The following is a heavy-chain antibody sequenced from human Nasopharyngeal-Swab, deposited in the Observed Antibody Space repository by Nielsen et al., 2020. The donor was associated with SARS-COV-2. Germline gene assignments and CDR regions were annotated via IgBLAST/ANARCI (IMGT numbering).Heavy chain of an antibody. CDR3: ARPKHDWNYGGATYFDY. J-gene: IGHJ4*02. Sequence: GGSLRPSFSASGFTFSAYWMSWVRQAPGKGLEWVANIQQDGTAKSYVDSVKGRFTISKDNAKNSLYLQMNSLRAEDTAVYYCARPKHDWNYGGATYFDYWGQGTLVTVSS. D-gene: IGHD1-7*01. CDR1: GFTFSAYW. CDR2: IQQDGTAK. V-gene: IGHV3-7*01.